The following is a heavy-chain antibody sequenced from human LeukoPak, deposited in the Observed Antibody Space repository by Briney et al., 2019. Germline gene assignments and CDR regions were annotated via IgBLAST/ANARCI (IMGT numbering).Heavy chain of an antibody. V-gene: IGHV3-23*01. CDR1: GFAFSSYW. CDR3: AKQLPYGSGSQGPDY. D-gene: IGHD3-10*01. J-gene: IGHJ4*02. Sequence: GGSLRLSCAASGFAFSSYWMSWVRQAPGKGLEWVSVISGSGGSTYYVDSVNGLFTISRDNSKNTLYLQMNSLKAEDTAVYYGAKQLPYGSGSQGPDYGGQGNLVTVSS. CDR2: ISGSGGST.